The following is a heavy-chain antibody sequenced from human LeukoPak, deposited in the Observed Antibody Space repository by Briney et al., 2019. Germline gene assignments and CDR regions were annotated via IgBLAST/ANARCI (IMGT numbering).Heavy chain of an antibody. D-gene: IGHD1-26*01. J-gene: IGHJ3*02. V-gene: IGHV3-7*01. CDR1: GFTFSSYW. Sequence: GGSLRLSCAASGFTFSSYWMSWVRQAPGKGLEWVANIKQDGSEKYYVDSVKGRFTISRDNAKNSLYLQMNSLRAEDTAVYYCARDQSIVVGAFDIWGQGTMVTVSS. CDR2: IKQDGSEK. CDR3: ARDQSIVVGAFDI.